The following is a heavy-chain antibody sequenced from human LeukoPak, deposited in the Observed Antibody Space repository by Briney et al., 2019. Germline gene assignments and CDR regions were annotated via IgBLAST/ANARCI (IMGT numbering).Heavy chain of an antibody. CDR2: IRSKAYGGTT. J-gene: IGHJ4*02. CDR1: GFTFGDYA. V-gene: IGHV3-49*04. Sequence: GGCLRLSCTASGFTFGDYAMSWVRQAPGKGLEWVGFIRSKAYGGTTEYAASVKGRFTISRDDSKSIAYLQMNSLKTEDTAVYYCTRIYCSSTSCFYYFDYWGQGTLVTVSS. CDR3: TRIYCSSTSCFYYFDY. D-gene: IGHD2-2*01.